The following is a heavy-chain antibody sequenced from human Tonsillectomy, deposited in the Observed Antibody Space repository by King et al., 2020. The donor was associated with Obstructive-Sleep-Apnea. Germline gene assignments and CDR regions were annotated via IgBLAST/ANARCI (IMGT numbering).Heavy chain of an antibody. CDR1: GYTFTSSY. V-gene: IGHV1-46*01. CDR2: ISPSDSSI. CDR3: ARDPGSSGFDI. Sequence: VQLVESGAEVKKPGVSVMVSCKASGYTFTSSYIHWVRQAPGQGLEWMGIISPSDSSIIYAQNFQGRVTMTSATSTSTVYMELSSLRPEETAVYYCARDPGSSGFDIWGPGTMVTVSS. J-gene: IGHJ3*02. D-gene: IGHD2-2*01.